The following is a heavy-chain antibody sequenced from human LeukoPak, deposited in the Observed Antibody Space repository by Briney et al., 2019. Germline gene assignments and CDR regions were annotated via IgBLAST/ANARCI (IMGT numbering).Heavy chain of an antibody. J-gene: IGHJ6*03. CDR2: IIPIFGTA. CDR3: ARGVVLAAPPPQESQYYYYYMDV. Sequence: ASVKVSCKASGGTFSSYAISWVRQAPGQGLEWMGGIIPIFGTANYAQKFQGRVTITTDESTSTAYMELSSLRSEDTAVYYCARGVVLAAPPPQESQYYYYYMDVWGKGTTVTVSS. CDR1: GGTFSSYA. V-gene: IGHV1-69*05. D-gene: IGHD2-2*01.